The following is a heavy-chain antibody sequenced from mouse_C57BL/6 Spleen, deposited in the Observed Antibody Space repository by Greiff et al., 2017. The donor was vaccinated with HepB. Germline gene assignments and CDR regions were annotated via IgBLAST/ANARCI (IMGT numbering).Heavy chain of an antibody. CDR1: GFTFSSYG. Sequence: EVQLQESGGDLVKPGGSLKLSCAASGFTFSSYGMSWVRQTPDKRLEWVATISSGGSYTYYPDSVKGRFTISRDNAKNTLYLQMSSLKSEDTAMYYCARQGYYGSRDYFDYWGQGTTLTVSS. CDR2: ISSGGSYT. D-gene: IGHD1-1*01. J-gene: IGHJ2*01. V-gene: IGHV5-6*01. CDR3: ARQGYYGSRDYFDY.